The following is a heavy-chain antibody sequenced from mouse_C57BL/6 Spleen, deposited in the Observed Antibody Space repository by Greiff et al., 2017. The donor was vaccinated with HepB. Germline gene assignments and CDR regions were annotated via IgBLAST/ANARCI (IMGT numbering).Heavy chain of an antibody. CDR2: INPNNGGT. V-gene: IGHV1-22*01. D-gene: IGHD1-1*01. CDR3: ARGIRYQGSYWYFDV. J-gene: IGHJ1*03. CDR1: GYTFTDYN. Sequence: VQLQQSGPELVKPGASVKMSCKASGYTFTDYNMHWVKQSHGKSLEWIGYINPNNGGTSYNQKFKGKATLTVNKSSSTAYMELRSLTSEDSAVYYCARGIRYQGSYWYFDVWGTGTTVTVSS.